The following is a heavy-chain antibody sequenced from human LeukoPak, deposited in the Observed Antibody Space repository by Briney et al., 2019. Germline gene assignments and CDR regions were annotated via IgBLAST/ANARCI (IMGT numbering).Heavy chain of an antibody. CDR2: INPNSGGT. CDR3: ARGGTMVRGVISRFDP. D-gene: IGHD3-10*01. V-gene: IGHV1-2*02. Sequence: ASVKVSCKASGYTFTGYYMHWVRQAPGRGLEWMGWINPNSGGTNYAQKFQGRVTMTRDTSISTAYMELSRLRSDDTAVYYRARGGTMVRGVISRFDPWGQGTLVTVSS. CDR1: GYTFTGYY. J-gene: IGHJ5*02.